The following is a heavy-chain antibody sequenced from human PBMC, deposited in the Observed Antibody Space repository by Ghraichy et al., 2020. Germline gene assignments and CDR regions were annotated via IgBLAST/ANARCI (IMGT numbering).Heavy chain of an antibody. CDR2: IYYSGST. V-gene: IGHV4-39*07. J-gene: IGHJ3*02. D-gene: IGHD4-11*01. Sequence: SETLSLTCTVSGGSISSSSYYWGWIRPPPGKGLEWIGSIYYSGSTYYNPSLKSRVTISVDTSKNQFSLKLSSVTAADTAVYYCARAMTTVTRRAFDIWGQGTMVTVSS. CDR3: ARAMTTVTRRAFDI. CDR1: GGSISSSSYY.